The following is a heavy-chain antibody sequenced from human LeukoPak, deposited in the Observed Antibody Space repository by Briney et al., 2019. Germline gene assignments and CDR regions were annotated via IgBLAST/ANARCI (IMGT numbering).Heavy chain of an antibody. CDR1: GFTLSTYA. Sequence: GGSLRLSCAASGFTLSTYAMSWVRQAPGKGLEWVSATRGSGVVAYYADSVKGRFTISRDNSRNTLYLQMNSLRAEDTAVYYCARDFDYVWGSYRPYYFDYWGQGALVTVSP. D-gene: IGHD3-16*02. V-gene: IGHV3-23*01. CDR2: TRGSGVVA. J-gene: IGHJ4*02. CDR3: ARDFDYVWGSYRPYYFDY.